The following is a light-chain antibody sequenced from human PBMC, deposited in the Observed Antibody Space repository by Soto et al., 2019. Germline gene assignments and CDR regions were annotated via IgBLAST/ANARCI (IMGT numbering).Light chain of an antibody. CDR3: ATWDDSRKGV. CDR2: EVT. J-gene: IGLJ1*01. Sequence: QSVLTQPPSASGSPGQSVRISCTGTRRDVGGYNYVAWYQQHPGKAPKLMIYEVTKRPSGVPDRFSGSKSGASASLAISGLQPEDEATYYCATWDDSRKGVFGTGTKVTVL. CDR1: RRDVGGYNY. V-gene: IGLV2-8*01.